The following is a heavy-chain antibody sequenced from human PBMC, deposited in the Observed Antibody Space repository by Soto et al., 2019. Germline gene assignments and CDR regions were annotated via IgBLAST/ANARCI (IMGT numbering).Heavy chain of an antibody. Sequence: PVESMKISCKGSGYKFANFWIAWVRQMPGKGLEWLGNIFPGDSDTKYSPSFQGRVTLSADTSISTAYLHWSSLRASDTAIYFCVRHLRARGVVRDWPLDSWGQGTLVTVSS. CDR2: IFPGDSDT. V-gene: IGHV5-51*01. CDR1: GYKFANFW. J-gene: IGHJ4*02. D-gene: IGHD3-10*01. CDR3: VRHLRARGVVRDWPLDS.